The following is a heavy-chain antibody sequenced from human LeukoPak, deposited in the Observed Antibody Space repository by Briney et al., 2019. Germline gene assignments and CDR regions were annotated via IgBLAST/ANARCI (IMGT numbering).Heavy chain of an antibody. V-gene: IGHV1-8*01. D-gene: IGHD6-6*01. CDR3: ARSSMGARRTNEF. Sequence: GASVKVSCKASGYSFINYDINWVQQATGQGLEWMGWMNPDSGNTGYAQKFQGRVTMTRDTSISTAYMELSSLNSDDTAMYYCARSSMGARRTNEFWGQGTLVTVSS. CDR2: MNPDSGNT. J-gene: IGHJ4*02. CDR1: GYSFINYD.